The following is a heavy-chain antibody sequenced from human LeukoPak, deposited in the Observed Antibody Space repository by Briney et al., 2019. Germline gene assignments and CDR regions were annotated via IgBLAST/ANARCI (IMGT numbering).Heavy chain of an antibody. CDR2: ISSSSSYI. CDR3: ARDREQWLVPFDY. J-gene: IGHJ4*02. D-gene: IGHD6-19*01. Sequence: GGSLRLSCAASGFTLSSYAMSWVRQAPGKGLEWVSSISSSSSYIYYADSVKGRFTISRDNAKNSLYLQMNSLRAEDTAVYYCARDREQWLVPFDYWGQGTLVTVSS. V-gene: IGHV3-21*01. CDR1: GFTLSSYA.